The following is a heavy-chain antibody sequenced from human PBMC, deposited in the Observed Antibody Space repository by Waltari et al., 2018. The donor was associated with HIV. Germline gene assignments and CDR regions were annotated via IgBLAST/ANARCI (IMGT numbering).Heavy chain of an antibody. Sequence: EVQLVVSGGGLVQPGRSLRLPCAAPGFIVEHFVMHWVRQCPGKGLEWVSLISSNSKTKVYADSVKGRFTISRDNARDSLYLQMNSLRVEDTAFYYCACSDEYYGGDGGAFDIWSQGTMVTVSS. CDR1: GFIVEHFV. V-gene: IGHV3-9*01. J-gene: IGHJ3*02. D-gene: IGHD2-21*02. CDR3: ACSDEYYGGDGGAFDI. CDR2: ISSNSKTK.